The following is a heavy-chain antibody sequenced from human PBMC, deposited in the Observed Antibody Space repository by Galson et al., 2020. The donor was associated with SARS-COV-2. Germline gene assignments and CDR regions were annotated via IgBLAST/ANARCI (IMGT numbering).Heavy chain of an antibody. J-gene: IGHJ6*02. CDR2: IYYSGST. CDR3: ARHLGSGYYYYGLDV. Sequence: ETSETLSLTCTVSGGSIITYYWSWIRQPPGKGLEWIGYIYYSGSTNYNPSLKSRVTISVDTSKNQFSLKLSSVTAADTAVYYCARHLGSGYYYYGLDVWGQGTTVTVSS. CDR1: GGSIITYY. V-gene: IGHV4-59*08. D-gene: IGHD6-19*01.